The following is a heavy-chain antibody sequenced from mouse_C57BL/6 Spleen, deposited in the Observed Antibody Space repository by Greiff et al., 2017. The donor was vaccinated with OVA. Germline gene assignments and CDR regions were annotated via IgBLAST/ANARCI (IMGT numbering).Heavy chain of an antibody. CDR2: ISDGGSYT. V-gene: IGHV5-4*01. CDR1: GFTFSSYA. J-gene: IGHJ4*01. D-gene: IGHD6-2*01. CDR3: ARDKKSHAMDY. Sequence: EVKLQESGGGLVKPGGSLKLSCAASGFTFSSYAMSWVRQTPEKRLEWVATISDGGSYTYYPDNVKGRFTISRDNAKNNLYLQMSHLKSEDTAMYYCARDKKSHAMDYWGQGTSVTVSS.